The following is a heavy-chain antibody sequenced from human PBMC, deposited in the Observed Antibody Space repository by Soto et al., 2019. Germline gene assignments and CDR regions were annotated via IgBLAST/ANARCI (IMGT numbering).Heavy chain of an antibody. CDR3: ASRDGYSYGGKIDY. CDR1: GGSIRSTYYS. V-gene: IGHV4-39*01. J-gene: IGHJ4*02. Sequence: QLQLQESGPVLVKASETLSLTCTVSGGSIRSTYYSWTWIRQPPEKGLEWIGSVYDRGSSNYNPSLRSRVTTSVDTSKKQFSLKLTSVTAADTAVFYCASRDGYSYGGKIDYWGQGTMVTVSS. CDR2: VYDRGSS. D-gene: IGHD5-12*01.